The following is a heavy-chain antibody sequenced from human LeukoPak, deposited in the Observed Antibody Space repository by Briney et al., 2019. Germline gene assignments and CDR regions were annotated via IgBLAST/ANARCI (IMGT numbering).Heavy chain of an antibody. V-gene: IGHV3-7*01. CDR1: GFTFSSYW. Sequence: GGSLRLSCAASGFTFSSYWMSWVRQAPGKGLEWVANIKQDGSEKYYVDSVKGRFTISRDNAKNSLYLQMNSLRAEDTAVYYCARDKIVGATNFDYWGQGTLVTVSS. J-gene: IGHJ4*02. CDR3: ARDKIVGATNFDY. CDR2: IKQDGSEK. D-gene: IGHD1-26*01.